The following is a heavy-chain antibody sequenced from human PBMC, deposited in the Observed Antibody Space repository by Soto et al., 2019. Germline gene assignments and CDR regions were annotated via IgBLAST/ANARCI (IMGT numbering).Heavy chain of an antibody. J-gene: IGHJ4*02. Sequence: PSETLSLTCSVSGGSIGNYYWSWIRQPPGKGLEWIGFIYHSETTNYNPSLKSRVTMSVDTSKNQFSLKLTSVTAADTAVYYCARDKITGLFDYWGQGTLVTVSS. V-gene: IGHV4-59*12. CDR3: ARDKITGLFDY. D-gene: IGHD2-8*02. CDR1: GGSIGNYY. CDR2: IYHSETT.